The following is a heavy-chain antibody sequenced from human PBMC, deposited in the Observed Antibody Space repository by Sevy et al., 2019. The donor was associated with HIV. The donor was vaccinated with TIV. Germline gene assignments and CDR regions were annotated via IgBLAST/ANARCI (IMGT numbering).Heavy chain of an antibody. V-gene: IGHV3-15*01. D-gene: IGHD5-12*01. Sequence: GEPLKISCAASGFTFSNAWMSWVRQAPGKGLEWVGRIKSKTDGGTTDYAAPVKGRFTISRDDSKNTLYLQMNSLKTEDTAVYYCTTDLQGWLQSYYWGQGTLVTVSS. CDR2: IKSKTDGGTT. CDR1: GFTFSNAW. J-gene: IGHJ4*02. CDR3: TTDLQGWLQSYY.